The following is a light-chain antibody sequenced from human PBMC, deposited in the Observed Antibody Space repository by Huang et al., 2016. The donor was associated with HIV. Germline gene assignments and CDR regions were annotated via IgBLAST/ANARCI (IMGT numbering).Light chain of an antibody. V-gene: IGKV1-5*03. CDR1: QGISSW. J-gene: IGKJ4*01. CDR3: QQYNSYLLT. Sequence: DIQMTQSPSTLSASVGDRVTITCRASQGISSWLDWYQQKPGKAPKLLIYKASTLERGVPSRFSGSGSGTDFTLTISSLQPDDFATYYCQQYNSYLLTFGGGTKVGIK. CDR2: KAS.